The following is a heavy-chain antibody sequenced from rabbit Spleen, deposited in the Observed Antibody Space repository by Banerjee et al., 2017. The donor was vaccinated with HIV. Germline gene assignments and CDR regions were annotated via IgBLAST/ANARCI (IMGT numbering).Heavy chain of an antibody. D-gene: IGHD4-1*01. V-gene: IGHV1S45*01. CDR2: INTITGKT. CDR1: GFSFTDKDV. Sequence: QEQLVESGGGLVQPEGSLTLTCKASGFSFTDKDVMCWVRQAPGKGLEWIGCINTITGKTVYATWAKGRFTISRASSTTVFLQMTSLTAADTATYFCAKYVNSGGWVFNLWGPGTLVTVS. J-gene: IGHJ4*01. CDR3: AKYVNSGGWVFNL.